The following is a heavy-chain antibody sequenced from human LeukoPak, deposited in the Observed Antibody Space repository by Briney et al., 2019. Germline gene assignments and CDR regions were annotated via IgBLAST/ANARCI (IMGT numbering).Heavy chain of an antibody. CDR3: ARDYGAISDAFDI. D-gene: IGHD4-23*01. V-gene: IGHV4-61*01. J-gene: IGHJ3*02. Sequence: SETLSLTCTVSVGSVSRGSYYWSWVRQPPGKGLEWIGYIYRNGSTNYNPSLKSRVTISVDMSKNQYFLKLSSVIAADPAVYSCARDYGAISDAFDIWGPGTRVTVSS. CDR2: IYRNGST. CDR1: VGSVSRGSYY.